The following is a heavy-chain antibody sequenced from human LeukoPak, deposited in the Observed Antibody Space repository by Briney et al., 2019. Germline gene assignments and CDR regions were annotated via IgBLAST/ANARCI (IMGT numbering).Heavy chain of an antibody. Sequence: GGSLRLSCAASGFTFTSYSMNWVRQAPGKGLEWVSTISGGGGSTYYADSVKGRFTMSRDNSRNTLYLQMNSLRPEDTAVYYCAKDSGSRTFDNWGQGTLVTVSS. D-gene: IGHD3-10*01. CDR2: ISGGGGST. CDR1: GFTFTSYS. CDR3: AKDSGSRTFDN. J-gene: IGHJ4*02. V-gene: IGHV3-23*01.